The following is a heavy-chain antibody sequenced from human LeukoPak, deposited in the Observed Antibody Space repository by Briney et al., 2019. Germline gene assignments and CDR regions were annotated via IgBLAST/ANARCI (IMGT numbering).Heavy chain of an antibody. D-gene: IGHD4-23*01. J-gene: IGHJ4*02. CDR3: ARDSSTPMTTVVPFDY. Sequence: ASVKVSCKASGYTLTSYGISWVRQAPGQGLEWMGWISAYNGNTNYAQKLQGRVTMTTDTSTSTAYMELRSLRSDDMAVYYCARDSSTPMTTVVPFDYWGQGTLVTVSS. CDR2: ISAYNGNT. V-gene: IGHV1-18*03. CDR1: GYTLTSYG.